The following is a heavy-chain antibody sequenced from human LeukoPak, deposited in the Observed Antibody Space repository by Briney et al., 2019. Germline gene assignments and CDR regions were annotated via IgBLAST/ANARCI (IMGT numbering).Heavy chain of an antibody. CDR3: ARLRQDYYYDSSGSSSYFDY. Sequence: PSETLSLTCTVSGVSIGSSAYYWGWIRQPPGKGLEWIGSVYYSGSTYYIPSLKSRFTISVDTSKNQFSLKLSSVTAADTAVYYCARLRQDYYYDSSGSSSYFDYWGQGTLVTVSS. V-gene: IGHV4-39*01. J-gene: IGHJ4*02. D-gene: IGHD3-22*01. CDR1: GVSIGSSAYY. CDR2: VYYSGST.